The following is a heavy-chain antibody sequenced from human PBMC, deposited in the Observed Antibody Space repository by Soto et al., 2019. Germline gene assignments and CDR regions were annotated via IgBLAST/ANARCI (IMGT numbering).Heavy chain of an antibody. Sequence: QLQLQESGPGLVKPSETLSLTCTVSGGSISSSSYYWGWIRQPPGKGLEWIGSIYYSGSTYYNPSLSSRVTISVDTSKNQFSLKLSSVTAAATAVYYCARLAAPLIAAAGTWAMGGFDYWGQGTLVTVSS. CDR1: GGSISSSSYY. CDR2: IYYSGST. D-gene: IGHD6-13*01. CDR3: ARLAAPLIAAAGTWAMGGFDY. V-gene: IGHV4-39*01. J-gene: IGHJ4*02.